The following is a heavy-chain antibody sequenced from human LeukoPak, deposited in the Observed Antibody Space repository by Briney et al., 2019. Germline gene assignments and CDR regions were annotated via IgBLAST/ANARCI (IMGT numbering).Heavy chain of an antibody. J-gene: IGHJ3*02. Sequence: NTSETLSLTCTVSGGSISSYYWSWIRQPAGKGLEWIGRIYTSGSTNYNPSLKSRVTMSVDTSKNQSSLKLSSVTAADTAVYYCARDEPDAFDIWGQGTMVTVPS. CDR1: GGSISSYY. V-gene: IGHV4-4*07. CDR3: ARDEPDAFDI. CDR2: IYTSGST.